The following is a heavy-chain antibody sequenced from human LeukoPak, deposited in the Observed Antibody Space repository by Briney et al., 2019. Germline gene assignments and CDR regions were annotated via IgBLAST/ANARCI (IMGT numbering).Heavy chain of an antibody. V-gene: IGHV3-30*18. Sequence: PGRSLRLSCAASGFTFSSYGMHWVRQAPGKGLEWVAVISYDGSNKYYADSVKGRSTISRDNSENTLYLQMNSLRAEDTAVYYCAKDRAVQQQLVRGYFQHWGQGTLVTVSS. CDR2: ISYDGSNK. D-gene: IGHD6-13*01. CDR3: AKDRAVQQQLVRGYFQH. J-gene: IGHJ1*01. CDR1: GFTFSSYG.